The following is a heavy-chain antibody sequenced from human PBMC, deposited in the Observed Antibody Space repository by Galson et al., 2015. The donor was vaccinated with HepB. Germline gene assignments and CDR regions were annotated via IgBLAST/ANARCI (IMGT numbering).Heavy chain of an antibody. D-gene: IGHD5-12*01. CDR2: ISSSSSYI. CDR1: GFTFSSYS. J-gene: IGHJ4*02. Sequence: SLRLSCAASGFTFSSYSMNWVRQAPGKGLEWVSSISSSSSYIYYADSVKGRFTISRDNAKNSLYLQMNSLRAEDTAVYYCARGNSQDIVATMNFDYWGQGTLVTVSS. V-gene: IGHV3-21*01. CDR3: ARGNSQDIVATMNFDY.